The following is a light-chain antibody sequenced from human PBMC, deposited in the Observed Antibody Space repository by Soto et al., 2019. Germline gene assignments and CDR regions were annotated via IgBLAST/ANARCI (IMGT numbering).Light chain of an antibody. V-gene: IGKV3-20*01. CDR1: QSVSSSY. CDR3: QQYGSSSWT. Sequence: EIVLTQSPGTLSLSPGERATLSCRASQSVSSSYLAWYQQNPGQAPRLLIYGASSRATGIPDRFSGSGSGTDFTLTISRLEPEDFAVYYCQQYGSSSWTFGQG. J-gene: IGKJ1*01. CDR2: GAS.